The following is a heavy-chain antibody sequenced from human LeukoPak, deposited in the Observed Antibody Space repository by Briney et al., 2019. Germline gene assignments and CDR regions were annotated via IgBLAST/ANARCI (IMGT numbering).Heavy chain of an antibody. CDR2: ISAYNGNT. Sequence: ASVKLSCTASGYTFTSYGISWVRQAPGQGLEWMGWISAYNGNTNYAQKLQGRVTMTTDTSTSTAYVELRSLRSDDTAVYYCARVSLWSGSYYYFDYWGQGTLVTVSS. J-gene: IGHJ4*02. V-gene: IGHV1-18*04. CDR1: GYTFTSYG. D-gene: IGHD1-26*01. CDR3: ARVSLWSGSYYYFDY.